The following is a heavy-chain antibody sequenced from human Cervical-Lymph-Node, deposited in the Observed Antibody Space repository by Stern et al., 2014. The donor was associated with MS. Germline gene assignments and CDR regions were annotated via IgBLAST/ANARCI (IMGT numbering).Heavy chain of an antibody. CDR1: GGSISGYY. Sequence: QLQLQESGPGLVKPSETLSLTCTVSGGSISGYYWTWIRQSPGKGLEYIGYIDYSGSTNNNPSLKSRITISVDTSKNQFSLRLSSVTAADTAVYYCARSYTYGYYYGMDVWGQGTTVTVSS. D-gene: IGHD3-16*01. V-gene: IGHV4-59*01. J-gene: IGHJ6*02. CDR2: IDYSGST. CDR3: ARSYTYGYYYGMDV.